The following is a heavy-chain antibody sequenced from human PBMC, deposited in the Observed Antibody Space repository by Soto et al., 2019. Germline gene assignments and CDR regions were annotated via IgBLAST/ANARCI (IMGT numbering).Heavy chain of an antibody. Sequence: PSWTXSLTCTFSGVAINSTVYYLCWIRQPPGKVLEWIGSSNYGGPTYYSPSLQSLFTISLDTAKNHFSLNLRSVTAAETAVYYCARHGDYRNRVYYYSGMDVWGQGTTVTVYS. D-gene: IGHD3-16*01. CDR1: GVAINSTVYY. V-gene: IGHV4-39*01. CDR2: SNYGGPT. J-gene: IGHJ6*01. CDR3: ARHGDYRNRVYYYSGMDV.